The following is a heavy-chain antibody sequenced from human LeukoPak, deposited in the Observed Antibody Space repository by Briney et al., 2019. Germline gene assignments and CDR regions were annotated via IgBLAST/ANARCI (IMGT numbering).Heavy chain of an antibody. D-gene: IGHD1-7*01. Sequence: ASVNVSCKASGYTFTSYYMHWVRQAPGQGLEWMGIINPSGGSTIYAQKFQGRVAMTRDMSTSTVYMELSSLRSEDTAVYYCARDKLRRGLHSTGTTYYYYMDVWGKGTTVTVSS. CDR2: INPSGGST. V-gene: IGHV1-46*01. CDR3: ARDKLRRGLHSTGTTYYYYMDV. J-gene: IGHJ6*03. CDR1: GYTFTSYY.